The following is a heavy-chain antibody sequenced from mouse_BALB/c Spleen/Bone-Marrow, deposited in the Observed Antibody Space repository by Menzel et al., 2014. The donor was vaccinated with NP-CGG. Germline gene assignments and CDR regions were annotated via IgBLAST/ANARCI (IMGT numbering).Heavy chain of an antibody. J-gene: IGHJ4*01. CDR2: INFSGST. CDR1: GDSITSGY. V-gene: IGHV3-8*02. CDR3: ASGGPTMITYYAMDY. D-gene: IGHD2-4*01. Sequence: EVQGVESGPSLVKPSQTLSLTCSVTGDSITSGYWNWIRKFPANKLEYMGYINFSGSTYYNPSLESRISITRDTSKNQYYLHLNSMTTEDTATYYCASGGPTMITYYAMDYWGQGTSVTVSS.